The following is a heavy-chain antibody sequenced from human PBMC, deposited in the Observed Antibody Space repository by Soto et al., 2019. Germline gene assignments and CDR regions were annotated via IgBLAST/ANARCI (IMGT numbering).Heavy chain of an antibody. V-gene: IGHV3-15*07. J-gene: IGHJ4*02. CDR2: IKTKTRGETT. D-gene: IGHD3-3*01. CDR3: TTGSVEGY. Sequence: EVQLVESGGGLVKPGGSLRLSCTASGFSISSAWMNWVRQAPGKGLEWVGRIKTKTRGETTDYPAPVKGRFTISRDDSKNTLYLQMNSLKMEDTAVYYCTTGSVEGYWGQGTLVTVSS. CDR1: GFSISSAW.